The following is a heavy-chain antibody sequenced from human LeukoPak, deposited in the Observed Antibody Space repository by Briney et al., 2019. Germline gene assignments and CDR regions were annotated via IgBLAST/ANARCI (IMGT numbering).Heavy chain of an antibody. Sequence: PGGSLRLSCAASGFTFNTYGMHWVRQAPGKGLEWVAVISYDGSNKYYADSVKGRFTISRDNAKNTLYLQMNSLRAEDTAVYYCASLGIAAAGTWYWGQGTLVTVSS. D-gene: IGHD6-13*01. CDR2: ISYDGSNK. CDR1: GFTFNTYG. CDR3: ASLGIAAAGTWY. V-gene: IGHV3-30*12. J-gene: IGHJ4*02.